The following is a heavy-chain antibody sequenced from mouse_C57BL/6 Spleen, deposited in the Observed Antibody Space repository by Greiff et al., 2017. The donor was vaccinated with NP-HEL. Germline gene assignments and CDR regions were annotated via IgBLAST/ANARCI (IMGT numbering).Heavy chain of an antibody. J-gene: IGHJ1*03. CDR2: IWTGGGT. V-gene: IGHV2-9-1*01. CDR3: ARNSGSNYVYWYFDV. D-gene: IGHD2-5*01. Sequence: VQLQESGPGLVAPSQSLSITCTVSGFSLTSYAISWVRQPPGKGLEWLGVIWTGGGTNYNSALKSRLSISKDNSKSQVFLKMNSLQTDDTARYYCARNSGSNYVYWYFDVWGTGTTVTVSS. CDR1: GFSLTSYA.